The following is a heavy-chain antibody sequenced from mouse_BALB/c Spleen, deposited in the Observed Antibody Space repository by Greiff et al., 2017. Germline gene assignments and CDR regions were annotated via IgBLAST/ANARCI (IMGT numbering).Heavy chain of an antibody. V-gene: IGHV5-12-2*01. CDR3: ARHCDGYYGYCDV. CDR2: ISNGGGST. CDR1: GFTFSSYT. J-gene: IGHJ1*01. D-gene: IGHD2-3*01. Sequence: EVKLVESGGGLVKPGGSLKLSCAASGFTFSSYTMSWVRQTPEKRLEWVAYISNGGGSTYYPDTVKGRFTISRDNAKNTLYLQMSSLKSEDTAMYYCARHCDGYYGYCDVWGAGTTVTVSS.